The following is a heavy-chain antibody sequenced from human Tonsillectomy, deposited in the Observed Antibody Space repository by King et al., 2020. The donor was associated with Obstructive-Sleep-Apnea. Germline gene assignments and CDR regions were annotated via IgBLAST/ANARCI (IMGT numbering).Heavy chain of an antibody. CDR1: GGSISSSSYY. V-gene: IGHV4-39*01. J-gene: IGHJ4*02. D-gene: IGHD3-22*01. CDR2: IYYSGST. CDR3: ARLGYYDRFFDY. Sequence: QLQESGPGLVKPSETLSLTCTVSGGSISSSSYYWGWIRQPPGKGLEWIGSIYYSGSTYYNPSLKSRVTISVEPSKNQFSLKLSSVTAADTAVYYCARLGYYDRFFDYWGQGTLVTVSS.